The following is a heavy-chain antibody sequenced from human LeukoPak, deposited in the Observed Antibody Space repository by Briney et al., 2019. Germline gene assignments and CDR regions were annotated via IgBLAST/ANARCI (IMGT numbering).Heavy chain of an antibody. D-gene: IGHD3-9*01. V-gene: IGHV1-3*01. CDR2: INAGNGNT. J-gene: IGHJ5*02. Sequence: GASVKVSCKASGYTFTSYAMHWVRQAPGRRLEWMGWINAGNGNTKYSQKFQGRVTITRDTSASTAYMELSSLRSEDTAVYYCARWGGDYDILTGYYLPKGGLKNWFDPWGQGTLVTVSS. CDR1: GYTFTSYA. CDR3: ARWGGDYDILTGYYLPKGGLKNWFDP.